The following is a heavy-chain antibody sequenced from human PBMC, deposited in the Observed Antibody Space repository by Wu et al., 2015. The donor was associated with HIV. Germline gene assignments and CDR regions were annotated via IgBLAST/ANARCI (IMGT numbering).Heavy chain of an antibody. Sequence: QVHLVQFGGEVKKPGSSVKVTCKASGDGFTSYAVSWVRQAPGQGLEWMAGINPLFGTTKFAQKFQGRLTITTDELRTTAYMDLSSLTSGDTAVYYCARDGSLSALENWFNPWGQGTLVTVSS. J-gene: IGHJ5*02. CDR3: ARDGSLSALENWFNP. CDR2: INPLFGTT. V-gene: IGHV1-69*05. CDR1: GDGFTSYA. D-gene: IGHD1-1*01.